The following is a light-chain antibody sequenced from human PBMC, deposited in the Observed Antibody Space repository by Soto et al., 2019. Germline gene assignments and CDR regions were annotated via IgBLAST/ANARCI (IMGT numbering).Light chain of an antibody. CDR3: HQYGNSPLT. CDR1: QSVRSDY. Sequence: EIVLTQSPSTLSWSAGDRATLSCGASQSVRSDYFAWYQQKPGQPPRVILFGVSTRATAIPDRFSGSGSGTDFNLTISRLEPDDFGLYYCHQYGNSPLTFGGGTKVDIK. J-gene: IGKJ4*01. CDR2: GVS. V-gene: IGKV3-20*01.